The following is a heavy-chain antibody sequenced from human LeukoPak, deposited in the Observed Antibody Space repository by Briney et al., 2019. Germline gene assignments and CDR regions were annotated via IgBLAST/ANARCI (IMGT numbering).Heavy chain of an antibody. V-gene: IGHV4-61*02. CDR1: GGSISSGSYY. J-gene: IGHJ4*02. CDR3: ARDGPDYFDY. Sequence: PSETLSLTCTVSGGSISSGSYYWSWIRQPAGKGLEWIGRIYTSGSTNYNPSLKSRVTISVDTSKNQFSLKLSSVTAADTAVYYCARDGPDYFDYWGQGTLVTVSS. CDR2: IYTSGST.